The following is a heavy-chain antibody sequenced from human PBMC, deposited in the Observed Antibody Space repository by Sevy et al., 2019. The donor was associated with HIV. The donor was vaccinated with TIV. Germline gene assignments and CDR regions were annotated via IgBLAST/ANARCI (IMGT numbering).Heavy chain of an antibody. J-gene: IGHJ4*02. CDR2: IYYSGST. Sequence: SESLSLTCTVSGGSISSYYWSWIRQPPGKGLEWIGYIYYSGSTNYNSSLKSRSTISVETSKNQFSLKLSSVTAADTAVYYCARDMLGYCSSTSCYAEGYFDYWGQGTLVTVSS. CDR1: GGSISSYY. V-gene: IGHV4-59*01. CDR3: ARDMLGYCSSTSCYAEGYFDY. D-gene: IGHD2-2*01.